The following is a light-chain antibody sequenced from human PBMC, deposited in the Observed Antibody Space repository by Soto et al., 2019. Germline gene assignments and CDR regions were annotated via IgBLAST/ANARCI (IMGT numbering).Light chain of an antibody. V-gene: IGLV1-40*01. CDR1: SSNIGARVD. Sequence: QLVLTQPPSVSGAPGQTVTISCTGTSSNIGARVDVHWYQHLPGLAPKLLIYANNIRPSGVPDRFSGSKSGSSASLAISGLQAEDEGDYYCQSYDSSLSGSYAFGTGTKVTVL. J-gene: IGLJ1*01. CDR3: QSYDSSLSGSYA. CDR2: ANN.